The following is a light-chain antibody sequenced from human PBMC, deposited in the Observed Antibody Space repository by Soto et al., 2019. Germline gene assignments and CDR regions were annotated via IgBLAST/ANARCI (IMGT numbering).Light chain of an antibody. Sequence: QSALTQPPSVSGSPGQWITISCTGTSSDVGAYNFVSWYQQHPGKAPKLIIYDDSNRPSGVSNRFSGSKSGNTASLTISGHQAEDAADYYRNSYTSRSSLPFGGGTKLTVL. CDR2: DDS. V-gene: IGLV2-14*01. CDR3: NSYTSRSSLP. J-gene: IGLJ2*01. CDR1: SSDVGAYNF.